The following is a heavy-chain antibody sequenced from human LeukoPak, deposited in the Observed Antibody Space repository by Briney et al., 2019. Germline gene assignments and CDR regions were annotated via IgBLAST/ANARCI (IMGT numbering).Heavy chain of an antibody. J-gene: IGHJ6*03. V-gene: IGHV1-3*01. CDR2: ITAANGYT. CDR1: GYTFTNYA. Sequence: GASVKVSCKASGYTFTNYAIHWARQAPGQRLEWMGWITAANGYTIYSQEFQGRVTITRDTSASTAYMELSSLRSDDTAVYYCARDYYYYMDVWGKGTTVTISS. CDR3: ARDYYYYMDV.